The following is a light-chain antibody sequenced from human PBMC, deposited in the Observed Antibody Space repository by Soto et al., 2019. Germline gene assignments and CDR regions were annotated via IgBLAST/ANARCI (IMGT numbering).Light chain of an antibody. V-gene: IGKV1-5*01. CDR2: DAS. CDR1: QSISSW. Sequence: DIQMTQSPSTLSASVGDRVTITCRASQSISSWLAWYQQKPGKAPKLLIYDASSLESGVPSRFSGSGSGTEFTLTISSLQPDDFATYYCQQHNSYSGTFGQGTKLEIK. CDR3: QQHNSYSGT. J-gene: IGKJ2*01.